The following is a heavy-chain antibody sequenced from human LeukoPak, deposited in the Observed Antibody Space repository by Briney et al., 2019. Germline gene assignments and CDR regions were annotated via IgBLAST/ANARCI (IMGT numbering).Heavy chain of an antibody. D-gene: IGHD6-19*01. CDR1: GYTFTGYY. Sequence: ASVKVSCEASGYTFTGYYMHWVRQAPGQGLEWMGWINPNSGGTNYAQKFQGRVTMTRDTSISTAYMELSRLRSDDTAVYYCARALAVAGKNYYYGMDVWGQGTTVTVSS. J-gene: IGHJ6*02. CDR3: ARALAVAGKNYYYGMDV. CDR2: INPNSGGT. V-gene: IGHV1-2*02.